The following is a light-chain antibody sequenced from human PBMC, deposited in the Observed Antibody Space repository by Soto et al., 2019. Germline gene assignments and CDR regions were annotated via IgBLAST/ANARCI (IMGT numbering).Light chain of an antibody. J-gene: IGKJ2*01. CDR1: QSISSW. Sequence: DIHMTQSPSTLSASVGDIVTFTCRASQSISSWLAGYQQKPGKAPELLIHKASSLESGVPSRFIGSGSGTEFTLTISSLQPDDFATYDCQQYYTFSYTFGQGTKLEIK. CDR3: QQYYTFSYT. CDR2: KAS. V-gene: IGKV1-5*03.